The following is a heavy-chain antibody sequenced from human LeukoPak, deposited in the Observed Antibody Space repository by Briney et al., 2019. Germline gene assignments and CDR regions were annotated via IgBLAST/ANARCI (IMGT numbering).Heavy chain of an antibody. CDR3: ARRDADSTGYLYYFDY. D-gene: IGHD3-22*01. Sequence: SETLSLTCTASGGSIGTYYWSWIRQPPGKGLEWIGDIFYTGRTKYNPSLKSRVTILVDTSKKQFSLKLSSVTAADTALYYCARRDADSTGYLYYFDYWGQGTLVTVSS. CDR1: GGSIGTYY. CDR2: IFYTGRT. V-gene: IGHV4-59*08. J-gene: IGHJ4*02.